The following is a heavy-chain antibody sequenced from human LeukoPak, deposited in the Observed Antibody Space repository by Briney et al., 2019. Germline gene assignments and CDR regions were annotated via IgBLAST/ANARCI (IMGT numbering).Heavy chain of an antibody. V-gene: IGHV3-30*02. CDR1: GFTFSSYG. CDR3: ARDPANRGAFDI. CDR2: IRYDGSNK. D-gene: IGHD3-16*02. J-gene: IGHJ3*02. Sequence: GGSLRLSCAASGFTFSSYGMHWVRQAPGKGLEWVAFIRYDGSNKYYADSVKGRFTISRDNSKNTLYLQMNSLRADDTAVYYCARDPANRGAFDIWGPGTMVTASS.